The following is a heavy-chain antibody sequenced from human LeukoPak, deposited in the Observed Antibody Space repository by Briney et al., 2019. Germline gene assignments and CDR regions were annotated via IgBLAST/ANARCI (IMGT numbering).Heavy chain of an antibody. CDR2: IKQDGSEN. V-gene: IGHV3-7*03. D-gene: IGHD1-14*01. Sequence: PGGSLRLSCAASGFTFSSYWMSWVRQAPGKGLEWVANIKQDGSENYFVDSVKGRFTISRDNSKNTLYLQMNSLRAEDTAVYYCAKDLPHGPEDAFDIWGQGTMVTVSS. CDR1: GFTFSSYW. J-gene: IGHJ3*02. CDR3: AKDLPHGPEDAFDI.